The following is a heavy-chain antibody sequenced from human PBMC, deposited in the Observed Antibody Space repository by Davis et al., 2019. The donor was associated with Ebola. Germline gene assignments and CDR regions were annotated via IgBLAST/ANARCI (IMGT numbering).Heavy chain of an antibody. D-gene: IGHD1-26*01. Sequence: ASVKVSCKASGYTFTDYAIHWVRQAPGQGLEWMGWVSPTTGGTNYAQKFHGKVTLTKDTSISTAYMDLSRLTSDDTAVYFCARYRSGTYYLADFWGQGTLVTVSS. CDR3: ARYRSGTYYLADF. J-gene: IGHJ4*02. V-gene: IGHV1-2*02. CDR2: VSPTTGGT. CDR1: GYTFTDYA.